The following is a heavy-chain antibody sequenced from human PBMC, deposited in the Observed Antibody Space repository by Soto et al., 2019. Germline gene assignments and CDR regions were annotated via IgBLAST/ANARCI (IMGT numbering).Heavy chain of an antibody. V-gene: IGHV4-59*08. D-gene: IGHD2-2*01. CDR1: GGSISSYY. CDR2: IYYSGST. J-gene: IGHJ6*03. CDR3: ARGFLGYCSSTSCYSVYYYYYMDV. Sequence: PSETLSLTCTVSGGSISSYYWSWIRQPPGKGLEWIGYIYYSGSTNYNPSLKSRVTISVDTSKNQFSLKLSSVTAADTAVYYCARGFLGYCSSTSCYSVYYYYYMDVWGKGTTVTVSS.